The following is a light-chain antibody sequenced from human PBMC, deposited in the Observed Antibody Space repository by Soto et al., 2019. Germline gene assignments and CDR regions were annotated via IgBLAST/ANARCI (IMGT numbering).Light chain of an antibody. CDR1: QGINNY. Sequence: DIQLTQSPSFLSASVGDRVTITCRASQGINNYLAWYQQKPGKAPNLLIYAAYTLQNGVPSRFSGSGSGTEFTLTITNLQPEDFATYHCQQLNSYPITCGPGTKVD. J-gene: IGKJ3*01. CDR3: QQLNSYPIT. V-gene: IGKV1-9*01. CDR2: AAY.